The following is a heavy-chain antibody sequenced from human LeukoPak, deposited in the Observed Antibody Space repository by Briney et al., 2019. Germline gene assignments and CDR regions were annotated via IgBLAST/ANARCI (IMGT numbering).Heavy chain of an antibody. CDR2: ISGSGGST. CDR1: GFTFSSYA. Sequence: GGSLRLSCAASGFTFSSYAMSWFRQAPGKGLEWVSAISGSGGSTYYADSVKGRFTISRDNSKNTLYLQMNSLRAEDTAVYYCAKDSGYSYGQPPHFDYWGQGTLVTVSS. J-gene: IGHJ4*02. D-gene: IGHD5-18*01. V-gene: IGHV3-23*01. CDR3: AKDSGYSYGQPPHFDY.